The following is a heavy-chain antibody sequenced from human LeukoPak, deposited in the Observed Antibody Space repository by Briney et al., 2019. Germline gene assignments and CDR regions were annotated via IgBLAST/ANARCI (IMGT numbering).Heavy chain of an antibody. CDR2: ISYDGSNK. Sequence: PGGSLRLSCAASGFNFSSYGMHWVRQAPGKGLEWVGVISYDGSNKYYADSVKGRFTISRDNARNSLYLQMKSLRAEDTAVYYCTRGGNIGYNYNAFDVWGQGTMVAVSS. J-gene: IGHJ3*01. CDR1: GFNFSSYG. V-gene: IGHV3-30*03. D-gene: IGHD3-22*01. CDR3: TRGGNIGYNYNAFDV.